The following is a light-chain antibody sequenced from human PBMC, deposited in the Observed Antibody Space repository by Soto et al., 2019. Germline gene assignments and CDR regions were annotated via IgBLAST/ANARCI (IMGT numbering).Light chain of an antibody. Sequence: QSVLTQPPSASGSPGQSVTIPCTGTYSDIGSNTVNWYQQLPGTAPKLLIYSNNQRPSGVPDRFSGSKSGTSASLAISGLQSEDEADYYCAAWDDSLNGYVFGTGTKVTVL. CDR3: AAWDDSLNGYV. CDR2: SNN. J-gene: IGLJ1*01. V-gene: IGLV1-44*01. CDR1: YSDIGSNT.